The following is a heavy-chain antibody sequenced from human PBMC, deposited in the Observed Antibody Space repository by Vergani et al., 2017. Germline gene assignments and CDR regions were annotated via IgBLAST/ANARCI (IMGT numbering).Heavy chain of an antibody. Sequence: EVQLVESGGGLVQPGGSLRLSCAASGFTVSSNYMSWVRQAPGKGLEWVSVIYSGGSTYYADSVKGRFTISRDNSKNTLYLQMNSLRAEDTAVYYCARDPPMYYYDISGYWSSDAFDFWGQGTMVTVSS. D-gene: IGHD3-22*01. CDR2: IYSGGST. V-gene: IGHV3-66*01. J-gene: IGHJ3*01. CDR3: ARDPPMYYYDISGYWSSDAFDF. CDR1: GFTVSSNY.